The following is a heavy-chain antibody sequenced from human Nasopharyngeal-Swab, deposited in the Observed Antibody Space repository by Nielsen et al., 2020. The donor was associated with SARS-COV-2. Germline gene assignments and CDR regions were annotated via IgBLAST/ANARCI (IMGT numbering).Heavy chain of an antibody. D-gene: IGHD3-10*01. CDR3: ARGSRGSGSRSLLDY. CDR1: GFTFSSYG. CDR2: IWYDGSNK. Sequence: GGSLRLSCAASGFTFSSYGMHWVRQAPGKGLEWVAVIWYDGSNKYYADSVKGRFTISRGNSKNTLYLQMNSLRAEDTAVYYCARGSRGSGSRSLLDYWGQGTLVTVSS. V-gene: IGHV3-33*01. J-gene: IGHJ4*02.